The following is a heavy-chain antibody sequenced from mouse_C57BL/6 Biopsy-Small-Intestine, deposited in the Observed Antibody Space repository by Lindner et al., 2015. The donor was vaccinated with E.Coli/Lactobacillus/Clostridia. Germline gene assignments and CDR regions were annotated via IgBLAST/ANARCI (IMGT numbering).Heavy chain of an antibody. J-gene: IGHJ2*01. Sequence: EVQLQESGPELVKPGASVKISCKASGYTFSDYNMHWVKQSHGQSLEWIGYINPDNGDVNYNQKFKDKATLTVNKSSSTAYMELRSLTSEDSAVYYCARWDYWGQGTTLTVSS. CDR1: GYTFSDYN. CDR3: ARWDY. CDR2: INPDNGDV. V-gene: IGHV1-22*01.